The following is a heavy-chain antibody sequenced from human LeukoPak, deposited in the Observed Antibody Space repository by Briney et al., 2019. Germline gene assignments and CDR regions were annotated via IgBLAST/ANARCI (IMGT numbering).Heavy chain of an antibody. CDR1: GFNVSSNY. V-gene: IGHV3-23*01. J-gene: IGHJ4*02. D-gene: IGHD2-2*01. CDR2: ISGSGGST. CDR3: ANLFSSRYQLLPPFY. Sequence: GGSLRLSCAASGFNVSSNYMSWVRQAPGKGLEWVSAISGSGGSTYYADSVKGRFTISRDNSKNTLYLQMNSLRAEDTAVYYCANLFSSRYQLLPPFYWGQGTLVTVSS.